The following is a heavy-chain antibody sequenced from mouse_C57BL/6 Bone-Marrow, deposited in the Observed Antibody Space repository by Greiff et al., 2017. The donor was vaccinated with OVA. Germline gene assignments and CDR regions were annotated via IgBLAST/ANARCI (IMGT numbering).Heavy chain of an antibody. CDR3: ARNYGSSYVYYFDY. Sequence: VQLQQSGPELVKPGASVKIPCKASGYTFTDYNMDWVKQSHGKSLEWIGDINPNNGGTIYNQKFKGKATLTVDKSSSTAYMELRSLTSEDTAVYYCARNYGSSYVYYFDYWGQGTTLTVSS. J-gene: IGHJ2*01. CDR1: GYTFTDYN. V-gene: IGHV1-18*01. D-gene: IGHD1-1*01. CDR2: INPNNGGT.